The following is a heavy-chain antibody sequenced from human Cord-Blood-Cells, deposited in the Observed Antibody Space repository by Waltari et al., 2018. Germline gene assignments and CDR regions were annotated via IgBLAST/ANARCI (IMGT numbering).Heavy chain of an antibody. CDR2: IYYRGGT. D-gene: IGHD3-10*01. CDR1: GGSVSSGSYY. V-gene: IGHV4-61*01. CDR3: ARGRGGVRGVLPNHNWFDP. Sequence: QVQLQESGPGLVKPSETLSLTCTVSGGSVSSGSYYWSWIRQPPGKGLEWIGYIYYRGGTNYNPPLKSRVTISVDPSKNQFSLKLSSVPAADTAVYYCARGRGGVRGVLPNHNWFDPWGQGTLVTVSS. J-gene: IGHJ5*02.